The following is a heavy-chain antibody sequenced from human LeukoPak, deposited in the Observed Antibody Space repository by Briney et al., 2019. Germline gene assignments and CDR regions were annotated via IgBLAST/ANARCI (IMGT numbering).Heavy chain of an antibody. J-gene: IGHJ4*02. CDR3: AKDRYYYDSSGYSFDY. CDR2: VSGSGGRT. Sequence: GGSLRLSCAASGFTFSSYATSWVRQAPGEGLRWFSAVSGSGGRTDYADSVKGRFSISRHNSKKTLYRQMNSLRAEDTAVYYCAKDRYYYDSSGYSFDYWGQGTLVTVSS. CDR1: GFTFSSYA. V-gene: IGHV3-23*01. D-gene: IGHD3-22*01.